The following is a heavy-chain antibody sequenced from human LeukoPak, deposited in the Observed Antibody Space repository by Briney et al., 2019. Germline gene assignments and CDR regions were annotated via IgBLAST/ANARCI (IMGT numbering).Heavy chain of an antibody. CDR1: GYTFTNYW. D-gene: IGHD3-9*01. J-gene: IGHJ5*02. Sequence: GESLKISCKGSGYTFTNYWIGWVRQMPGKGLEWMGIILPGDSDTRYSPSFKGQVTMSVDRSISTAYQQWSSLKASDTAMYYCARQYYETLTGPNWFDAWGQGTLVTVSS. CDR2: ILPGDSDT. CDR3: ARQYYETLTGPNWFDA. V-gene: IGHV5-51*01.